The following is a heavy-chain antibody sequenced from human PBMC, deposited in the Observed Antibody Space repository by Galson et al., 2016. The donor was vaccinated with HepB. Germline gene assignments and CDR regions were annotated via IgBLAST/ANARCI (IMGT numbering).Heavy chain of an antibody. V-gene: IGHV2-70*01. D-gene: IGHD3/OR15-3a*01. J-gene: IGHJ4*02. CDR2: IDWDDDK. CDR3: ARMLGQYGFSFDY. CDR1: GFSLSTSGMC. Sequence: PALVKPTQTLTLACTFSGFSLSTSGMCVSWICQPPGKALEWLALIDWDDDKYYSTSLKTRLTISKDTSKNQVVLTMTNMDPVDTATYYCARMLGQYGFSFDYWGQGTLVTVSS.